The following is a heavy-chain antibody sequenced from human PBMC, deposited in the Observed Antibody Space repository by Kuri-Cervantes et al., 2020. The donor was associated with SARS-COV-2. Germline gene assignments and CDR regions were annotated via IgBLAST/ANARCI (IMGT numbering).Heavy chain of an antibody. J-gene: IGHJ5*02. D-gene: IGHD6-19*01. V-gene: IGHV4-34*01. CDR1: GGSFSGYY. CDR2: INHSGSS. Sequence: SQTLSLTCAVYGGSFSGYYWSWIRQPPGKGLKWIGEINHSGSSKYNPSLKSRVTISVDTSKNQFSLKLSSVTAADTAVYYCARGESSGWYGYWFDPWGQGTLVTVSS. CDR3: ARGESSGWYGYWFDP.